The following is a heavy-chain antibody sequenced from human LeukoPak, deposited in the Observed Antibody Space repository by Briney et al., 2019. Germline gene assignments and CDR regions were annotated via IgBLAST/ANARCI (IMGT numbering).Heavy chain of an antibody. CDR1: GFRFSNYA. D-gene: IGHD3-22*01. J-gene: IGHJ4*02. Sequence: PGGSLRLSCAASGFRFSNYATHWVRQAPGKGLEWVAVISYDGSNKYYADSVKGRFTISRDNSKNMLYLQMNRLRAEDTAVYYCAKDSSGYFFPTDYWGQGTLVTVSS. CDR2: ISYDGSNK. V-gene: IGHV3-30*04. CDR3: AKDSSGYFFPTDY.